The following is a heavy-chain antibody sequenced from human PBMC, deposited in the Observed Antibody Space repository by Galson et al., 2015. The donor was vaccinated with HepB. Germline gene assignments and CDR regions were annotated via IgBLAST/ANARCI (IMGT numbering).Heavy chain of an antibody. CDR2: ISWNSGSI. CDR1: GFTFDDYA. V-gene: IGHV3-9*01. D-gene: IGHD3-3*01. J-gene: IGHJ4*02. Sequence: SLRLSCAASGFTFDDYAMHWVRQAPGKGLEWVSGISWNSGSIGYADSVKGRFTISRDNAKNSLYLQMNSLRAEDTALYYCAKDTARGDFWSGYQYYFDYWGQGTLVTVSS. CDR3: AKDTARGDFWSGYQYYFDY.